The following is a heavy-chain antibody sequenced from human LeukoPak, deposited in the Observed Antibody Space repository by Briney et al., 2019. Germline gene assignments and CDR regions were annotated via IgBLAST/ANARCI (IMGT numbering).Heavy chain of an antibody. D-gene: IGHD5-18*01. CDR1: GFTFTSSA. CDR2: IVVGSGNT. Sequence: SVKVSCKASGFTFTSSAMQWVRQARGQRLEWIGWIVVGSGNTNYAQKFQERVTITRDMSTSIAYMELSSLRSEDTAVYYCARVRYSYGYSFDYWGQGTLVTVSS. V-gene: IGHV1-58*02. J-gene: IGHJ4*02. CDR3: ARVRYSYGYSFDY.